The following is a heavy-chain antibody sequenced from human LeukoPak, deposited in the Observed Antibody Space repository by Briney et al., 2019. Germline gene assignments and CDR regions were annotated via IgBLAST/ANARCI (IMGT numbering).Heavy chain of an antibody. CDR1: GYTFTGYY. J-gene: IGHJ4*02. V-gene: IGHV1-2*02. Sequence: ASVKVSCKASGYTFTGYYTHWVRQAPGQGLEWMGWINPNSGGTNYAQKFQGRVTMTRDTSISTAYMELSRLRSDDTAVYYCARGDLGYCSSTSCSVDYWGQGTLVTVSS. CDR2: INPNSGGT. CDR3: ARGDLGYCSSTSCSVDY. D-gene: IGHD2-2*01.